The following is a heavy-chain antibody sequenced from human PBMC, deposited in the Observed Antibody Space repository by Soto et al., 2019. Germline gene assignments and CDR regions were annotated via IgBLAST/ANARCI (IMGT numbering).Heavy chain of an antibody. D-gene: IGHD2-15*01. CDR2: IYYSGST. Sequence: SETLSLTCTVSGGSISSSSYYWGWIRQPPGKGLEWIGSIYYSGSTYYNPSLKSRVTISVDTSKNQFSLKLSSVTAADTAVYYCARHDCSGGSCYHGLDYYYYMDVWGKGTTVTVSS. CDR1: GGSISSSSYY. CDR3: ARHDCSGGSCYHGLDYYYYMDV. J-gene: IGHJ6*03. V-gene: IGHV4-39*01.